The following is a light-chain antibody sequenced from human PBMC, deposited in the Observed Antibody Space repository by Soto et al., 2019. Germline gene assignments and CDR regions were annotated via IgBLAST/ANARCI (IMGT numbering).Light chain of an antibody. CDR2: GAS. CDR1: QSVRSN. CDR3: QQYNNWPQIN. J-gene: IGKJ5*01. V-gene: IGKV3-15*01. Sequence: EIVITHAPFNLYVSQWERASLSCIASQSVRSNLAWYQEKPGQAPRLLIYGASTRATGIPARFSGSGSGTEFTLTIRSLQSEDFAVYYCQQYNNWPQINCGKGQRRAIK.